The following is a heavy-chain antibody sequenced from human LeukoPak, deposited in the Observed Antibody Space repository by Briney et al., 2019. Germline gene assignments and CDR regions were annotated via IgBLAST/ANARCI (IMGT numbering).Heavy chain of an antibody. V-gene: IGHV3-21*01. D-gene: IGHD4-17*01. CDR1: GFTFSSYG. Sequence: GGSLRLSCAASGFTFSSYGMNWVRQAPGKGLEWVSSISSSSSYIYYADSVKGRFTISRDNAKNSLYVQMNSLRAEDTAVYYCVRDMTTATTCYLQHWGQGTLVTVSS. CDR2: ISSSSSYI. CDR3: VRDMTTATTCYLQH. J-gene: IGHJ1*01.